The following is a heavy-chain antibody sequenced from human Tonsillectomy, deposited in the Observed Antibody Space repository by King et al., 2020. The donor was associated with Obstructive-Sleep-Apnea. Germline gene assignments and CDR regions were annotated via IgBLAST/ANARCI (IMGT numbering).Heavy chain of an antibody. D-gene: IGHD3-16*01. CDR2: ISWDGGST. Sequence: QLVQSGGLVVQPGGSLRLSCAASVLTFEDYTMHWVRQAPGQGLEWVSLISWDGGSTYYADSVKGRFTISRDNSKNSLYLQMNSLRSEDTAFYYCAKGAYAYGTLLDFWGQGILVTVSS. CDR1: VLTFEDYT. J-gene: IGHJ4*02. CDR3: AKGAYAYGTLLDF. V-gene: IGHV3-43*01.